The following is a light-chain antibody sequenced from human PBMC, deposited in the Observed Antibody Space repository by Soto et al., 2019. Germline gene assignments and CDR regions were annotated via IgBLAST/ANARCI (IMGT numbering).Light chain of an antibody. V-gene: IGLV1-40*01. Sequence: QSVLTQPPSVSGAPGQRVTISCTGSSSNIGAGYDVHWYQHLPGTAPKLLIYGNTNRPSGVPDRFSGSKSGISASLAITGLQAEDEAAYYCQSYDSNLSSYVFGTGTKLTVL. CDR3: QSYDSNLSSYV. J-gene: IGLJ1*01. CDR1: SSNIGAGYD. CDR2: GNT.